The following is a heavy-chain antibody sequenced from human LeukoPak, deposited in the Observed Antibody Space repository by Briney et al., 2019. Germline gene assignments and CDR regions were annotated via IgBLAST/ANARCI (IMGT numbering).Heavy chain of an antibody. CDR1: GYSISSGYY. V-gene: IGHV4-38-2*02. CDR3: AREVAAAGREVDY. D-gene: IGHD6-13*01. Sequence: SETLSHTCAVSGYSISSGYYWGWIRPPPGKGLEWIGSIYHSGSTYYNPSLKSRVTISVDTSKNQFSLKLSSVTAADTAVYYCAREVAAAGREVDYWGQGTLVTVSS. CDR2: IYHSGST. J-gene: IGHJ4*02.